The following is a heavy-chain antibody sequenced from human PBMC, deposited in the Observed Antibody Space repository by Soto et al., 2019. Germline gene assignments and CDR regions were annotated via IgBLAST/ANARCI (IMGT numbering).Heavy chain of an antibody. CDR1: EFTFSSYA. D-gene: IGHD2-2*01. Sequence: GGSLRLSCAASEFTFSSYAMSWVRQAPGKGLEWVSGISGSGGSTYYADSVKGRFTISRDNFKNTLYLQMSSLRAEDTAVYYCARRKYCSSTTCFDYWGQGTLVTVSS. CDR2: ISGSGGST. V-gene: IGHV3-23*01. CDR3: ARRKYCSSTTCFDY. J-gene: IGHJ4*02.